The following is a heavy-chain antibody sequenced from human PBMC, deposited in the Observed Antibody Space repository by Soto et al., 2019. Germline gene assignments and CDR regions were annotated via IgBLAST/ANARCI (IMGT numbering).Heavy chain of an antibody. J-gene: IGHJ6*02. V-gene: IGHV1-18*01. CDR3: ARVYGSARSGFDV. CDR1: GYNFIDYS. D-gene: IGHD3-10*01. Sequence: GASVKVSCKAYGYNFIDYSMNWVRQVPGQGLEWMGWISPYNGNTNYAQALQDRVTVTTDTAASTVYMHLRSLTSDDTAIYYCARVYGSARSGFDVWGQGTTVTVSS. CDR2: ISPYNGNT.